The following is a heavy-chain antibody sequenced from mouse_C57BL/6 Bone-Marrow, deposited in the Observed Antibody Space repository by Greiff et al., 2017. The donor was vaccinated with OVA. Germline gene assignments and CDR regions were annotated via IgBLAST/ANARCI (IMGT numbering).Heavy chain of an antibody. V-gene: IGHV1-81*01. J-gene: IGHJ2*01. CDR3: ARNRELRRYYFDD. D-gene: IGHD1-1*01. CDR1: GYTFTSYG. CDR2: IYPRSGNT. Sequence: VQLQQSGAELARPGASVKLSCKASGYTFTSYGISWVKQRTGQGLEWIGEIYPRSGNTYYNEKFKGKATLTADKSSSTAYMELRSLTSEDSAVYFCARNRELRRYYFDDWGQGTTLTVSS.